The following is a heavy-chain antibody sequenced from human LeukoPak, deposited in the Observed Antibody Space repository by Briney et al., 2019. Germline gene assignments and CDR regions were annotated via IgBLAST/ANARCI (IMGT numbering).Heavy chain of an antibody. CDR2: IIPILGIA. D-gene: IGHD3-10*01. V-gene: IGHV1-69*04. Sequence: GASVKVSCKASGGTFSSYAISWVRQAPGQGLEWMGRIIPILGIANYAQKFQGRVTITADKSTSTAYMELSSLRSEDTAVYYCATEYGSGSYNLDVWGQGTTVTVSS. CDR3: ATEYGSGSYNLDV. J-gene: IGHJ6*02. CDR1: GGTFSSYA.